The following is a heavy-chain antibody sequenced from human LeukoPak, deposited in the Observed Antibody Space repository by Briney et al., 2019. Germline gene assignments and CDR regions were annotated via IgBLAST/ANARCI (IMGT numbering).Heavy chain of an antibody. V-gene: IGHV1-69*06. Sequence: GASVKVSCKASGGTFSSYAISWVRQAPGQGLEWMGGIIPIFGTANYAQKFQGRVTITADKSTSTAYMELSSLRSEDTAVYYCARDGVIVALYYYYGMDVWGQGTTVTVSS. CDR1: GGTFSSYA. D-gene: IGHD5-12*01. CDR3: ARDGVIVALYYYYGMDV. J-gene: IGHJ6*02. CDR2: IIPIFGTA.